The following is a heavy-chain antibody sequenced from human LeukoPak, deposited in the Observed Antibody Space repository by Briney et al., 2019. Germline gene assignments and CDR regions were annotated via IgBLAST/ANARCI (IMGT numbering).Heavy chain of an antibody. CDR1: GYSISSGYY. V-gene: IGHV4-38-2*01. CDR2: IYHSGST. J-gene: IGHJ4*02. Sequence: PSETLSLTCAVSGYSISSGYYWGWIRQPPGKGLEWIGSIYHSGSTYYNPSLKSRVTISVDTSKNQFSLKLSSVTAADTAVYYCARQRGGWLLPDYWGQGTLVTVSS. D-gene: IGHD3-22*01. CDR3: ARQRGGWLLPDY.